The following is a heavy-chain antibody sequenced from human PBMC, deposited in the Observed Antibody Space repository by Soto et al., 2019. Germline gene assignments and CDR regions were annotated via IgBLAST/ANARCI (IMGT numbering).Heavy chain of an antibody. CDR3: AKERGVGMDV. Sequence: QVQLVESGGGVVQPGRSLRLSCAASGFTFSSYGMHWVRQAPGKGLEWVAVISYDGSNKYYADSVKGRFTISRDNSKNTLYLQMNSLRAEDTAVYYCAKERGVGMDVWGQGTTVTVSS. CDR1: GFTFSSYG. CDR2: ISYDGSNK. D-gene: IGHD3-10*01. J-gene: IGHJ6*02. V-gene: IGHV3-30*18.